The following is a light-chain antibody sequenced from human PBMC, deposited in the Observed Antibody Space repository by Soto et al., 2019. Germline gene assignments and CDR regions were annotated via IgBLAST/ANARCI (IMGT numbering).Light chain of an antibody. CDR1: QSVSSN. J-gene: IGKJ4*01. V-gene: IGKV3-15*01. CDR2: GAS. CDR3: QQYNNWPLT. Sequence: EIVMAQSPATLSVSPGERATRSCRASQSVSSNLAWYQLKPGQAPRLLIYGASSRATGIPARFSGSGSGTEFTLTISSLQSEDFAVYYCQQYNNWPLTFGGGTKVDI.